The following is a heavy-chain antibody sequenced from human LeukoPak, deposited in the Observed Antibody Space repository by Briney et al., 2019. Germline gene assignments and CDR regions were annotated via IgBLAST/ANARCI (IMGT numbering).Heavy chain of an antibody. D-gene: IGHD1-26*01. Sequence: SETLSLTCAVSGGSMSSSHWWSWVRQPPGKGLEWIGEIYLSGSTNYNPCLKSRVTISVDKSKNQFSLKLSSVTAADTAVYYCARDVGNTSEDYWGQGTLVTVSS. CDR3: ARDVGNTSEDY. CDR2: IYLSGST. V-gene: IGHV4-4*02. J-gene: IGHJ4*02. CDR1: GGSMSSSHW.